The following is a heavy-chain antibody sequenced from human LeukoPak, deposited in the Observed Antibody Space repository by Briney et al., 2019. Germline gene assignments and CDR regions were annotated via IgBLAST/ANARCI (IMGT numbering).Heavy chain of an antibody. Sequence: PSETLSLTCTVTGGSISSYYWSWLRQPPGKGLEGIGYIYYSGSTNYNPSLKSRVTISVDTSKNQFSLKLSSVTAADTAVYYCAREKDRYSSGWYGAFDIWGQGTMVTVSS. CDR3: AREKDRYSSGWYGAFDI. CDR1: GGSISSYY. V-gene: IGHV4-59*01. CDR2: IYYSGST. J-gene: IGHJ3*02. D-gene: IGHD6-19*01.